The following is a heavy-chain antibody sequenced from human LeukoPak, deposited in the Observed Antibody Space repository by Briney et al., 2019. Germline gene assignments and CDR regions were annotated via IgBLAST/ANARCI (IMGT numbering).Heavy chain of an antibody. CDR2: ISGSGGST. CDR3: AKGRQQLVFWYFDY. J-gene: IGHJ4*02. Sequence: GGSLRLSCTASGFTFSSYAMSWVRQAPGKGLEWVSAISGSGGSTYYADSVKGRFTISRDNSKNTLYLQMNSLRAEDTAVYYCAKGRQQLVFWYFDYWGQGTLVTVSS. CDR1: GFTFSSYA. V-gene: IGHV3-23*01. D-gene: IGHD6-13*01.